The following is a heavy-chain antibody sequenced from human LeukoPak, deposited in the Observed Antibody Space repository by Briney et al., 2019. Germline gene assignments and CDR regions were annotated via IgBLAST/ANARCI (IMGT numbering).Heavy chain of an antibody. CDR3: ARWSYVSGTWFLDS. CDR1: GFTFSSYT. J-gene: IGHJ4*02. D-gene: IGHD3-10*01. V-gene: IGHV3-21*04. CDR2: ITGDNAHI. Sequence: GGSLILSCAASGFTFSSYTMNWVRQAPGKGLDWVSSITGDNAHIFYADSVQGRSNLSRDNPINSLYLQLNPLRAEDRAVYYCARWSYVSGTWFLDSWGQAALVTVSS.